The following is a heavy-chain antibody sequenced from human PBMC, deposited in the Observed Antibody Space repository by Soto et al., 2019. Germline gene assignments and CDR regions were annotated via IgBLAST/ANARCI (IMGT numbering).Heavy chain of an antibody. CDR3: ARDRYGWYPGFDLDV. V-gene: IGHV4-4*07. CDR1: GESIGNFY. D-gene: IGHD6-19*01. Sequence: PSAPLSLTCSVSGESIGNFYWSWIRQSAGKGLEWIGHVHVSGGTNYNAPLQSRVTMSVDTSSNHVSLQLTSLTVADTAVYYCARDRYGWYPGFDLDVWGPGTTVTSP. J-gene: IGHJ6*02. CDR2: VHVSGGT.